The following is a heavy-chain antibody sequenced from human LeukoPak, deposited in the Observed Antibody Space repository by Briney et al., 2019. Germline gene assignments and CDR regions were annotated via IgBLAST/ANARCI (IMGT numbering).Heavy chain of an antibody. V-gene: IGHV1-69*04. CDR3: AREHADIVATSDYYYYYGMDV. D-gene: IGHD5-12*01. CDR1: GGTFSSYA. J-gene: IGHJ6*02. CDR2: IVPILGIA. Sequence: SVKVSCKASGGTFSSYAISWVRQAPGQGLEWMGRIVPILGIANYAQKFQGRVTITADKSTSTAYMELSSLRSEDTAVYYCAREHADIVATSDYYYYYGMDVWGQGTTVTVSS.